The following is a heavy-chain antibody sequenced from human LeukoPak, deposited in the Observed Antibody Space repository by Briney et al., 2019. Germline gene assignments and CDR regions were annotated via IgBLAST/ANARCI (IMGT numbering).Heavy chain of an antibody. V-gene: IGHV4-39*01. D-gene: IGHD6-13*01. Sequence: SETLSLTCSVSGGSISSSSYYWGWIRQPPGKGLEWIGSCYYSGTTYYNPSLKSRVTISIDTSKNQFSLKLTSVTAADTAVYYCARHKGSNNWYPFDYWGQGTLVTVSS. CDR1: GGSISSSSYY. CDR2: CYYSGTT. J-gene: IGHJ4*02. CDR3: ARHKGSNNWYPFDY.